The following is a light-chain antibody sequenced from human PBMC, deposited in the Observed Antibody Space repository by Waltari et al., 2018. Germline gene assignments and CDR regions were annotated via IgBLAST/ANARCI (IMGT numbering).Light chain of an antibody. CDR3: CTFTSSGTWV. V-gene: IGLV2-23*01. CDR1: SDVGNYHL. Sequence: QSALTQPASVSGSPGQSITISCTSDVGNYHLVSWYQQRPGTAPKRKIYGATKRPSGVSGRLSGSKSVYTASRTISGLQAEDEADYYCCTFTSSGTWVFGGGTKLTVL. J-gene: IGLJ2*01. CDR2: GAT.